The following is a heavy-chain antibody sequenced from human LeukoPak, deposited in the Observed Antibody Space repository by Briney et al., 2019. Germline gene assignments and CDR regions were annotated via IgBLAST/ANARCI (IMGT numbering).Heavy chain of an antibody. CDR2: IRYDGSNK. J-gene: IGHJ4*02. CDR1: GFTFSSYG. D-gene: IGHD3-22*01. CDR3: AKDTNYYDSSGLDY. Sequence: GGSLRLSCAASGFTFSSYGMHWVRQASGKGLEWVAFIRYDGSNKHYADSVKGRFTISRDNSKNTLYLQMNSLRAEDTAVYYCAKDTNYYDSSGLDYWGQGTLVTVSS. V-gene: IGHV3-30*02.